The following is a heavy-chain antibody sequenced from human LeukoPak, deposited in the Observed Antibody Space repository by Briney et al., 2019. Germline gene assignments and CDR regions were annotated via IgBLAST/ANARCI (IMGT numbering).Heavy chain of an antibody. Sequence: GGSLRLSCAASGFTVSSNYMSWVRQAPGKGLEWVSYISSSSSTIYYADSVKGRFTISRDNAKNSLYLQMNSLRAEDTAVYYCARDLLWGSKYYFDYWGQGTLVTVSS. CDR2: ISSSSSTI. V-gene: IGHV3-48*01. CDR1: GFTVSSNY. J-gene: IGHJ4*02. D-gene: IGHD3-16*01. CDR3: ARDLLWGSKYYFDY.